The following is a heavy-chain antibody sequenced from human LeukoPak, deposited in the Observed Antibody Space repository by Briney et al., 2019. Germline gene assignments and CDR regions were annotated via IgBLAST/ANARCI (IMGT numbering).Heavy chain of an antibody. CDR3: ARTFFPHDAFDI. CDR2: INPSGGST. CDR1: GYTFTSNY. V-gene: IGHV1-46*01. Sequence: RASVKVSCKASGYTFTSNYIHWVRQAPGQGLEWMGIINPSGGSTSHAQKFQGRVIMTRDMSTSTVYMELSRLRSDDTAVYYCARTFFPHDAFDIWGQGTMVTVSS. J-gene: IGHJ3*02.